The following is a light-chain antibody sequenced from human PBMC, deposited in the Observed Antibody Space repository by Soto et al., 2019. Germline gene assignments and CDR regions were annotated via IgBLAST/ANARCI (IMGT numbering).Light chain of an antibody. V-gene: IGLV2-11*01. CDR2: DVS. CDR1: SSDVGGYNY. J-gene: IGLJ3*02. Sequence: QSALTQPRSVSGSPGQSGTISCSGTSSDVGGYNYVSWDQQRPRKAPKLVIYDVSKRPAGVPARFSGSKSGNTASLNISGLQDEDEADYHSCSYAGSHTRLFGGGTHLTVL. CDR3: CSYAGSHTRL.